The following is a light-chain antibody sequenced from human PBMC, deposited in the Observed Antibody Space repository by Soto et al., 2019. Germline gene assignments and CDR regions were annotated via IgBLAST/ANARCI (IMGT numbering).Light chain of an antibody. J-gene: IGKJ2*01. CDR2: DAS. Sequence: DIQMTQSPSSLSASVGDRITIACQASHDINNYLSWFQQKPGKAPRLLIYDASNLEAGVPSRFSGSGPGTDFTFTINSLQPEDIATYFCQQYDDLPYTFGQGTNLEIK. V-gene: IGKV1-33*01. CDR1: HDINNY. CDR3: QQYDDLPYT.